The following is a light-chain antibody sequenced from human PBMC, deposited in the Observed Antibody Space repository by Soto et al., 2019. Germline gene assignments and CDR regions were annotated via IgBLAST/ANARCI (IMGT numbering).Light chain of an antibody. CDR2: GAS. CDR3: QQRSSWPRT. Sequence: EIVLTQSPATLSLSPGERATLSCRASQSVSSYLAWYQQKPGQAPRLLIYGASNRATGIPARFSGSGSGTDFTLTISSLEPEDFAVYYCQQRSSWPRTFGQGTKVDI. CDR1: QSVSSY. J-gene: IGKJ1*01. V-gene: IGKV3-11*01.